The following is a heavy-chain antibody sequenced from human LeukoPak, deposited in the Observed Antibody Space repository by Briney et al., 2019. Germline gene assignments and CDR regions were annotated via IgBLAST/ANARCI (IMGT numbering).Heavy chain of an antibody. CDR3: ARAKSIFGDAFDI. V-gene: IGHV4-30-4*01. CDR1: GGSISSGDYY. D-gene: IGHD3-3*01. J-gene: IGHJ3*02. CDR2: IYYSGST. Sequence: PSETLSLTCTVSGGSISSGDYYWSWIRQPPGKGLEWVGYIYYSGSTYYNPSLKSRVTISVDTSKNQFSLKLSSVTAADTAVYYCARAKSIFGDAFDIWGQGTMVTVSS.